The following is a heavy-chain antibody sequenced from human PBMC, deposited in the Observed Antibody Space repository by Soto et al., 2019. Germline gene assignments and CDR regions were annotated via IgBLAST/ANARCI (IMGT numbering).Heavy chain of an antibody. Sequence: QMHLVQSGAEVKRTGSSVKISCKASGYTFTYVYLHWVRQAPGQSLEWMGCITPYNGNTRYAQKSQDRVTITRDGSLTVFLELSSLRSEDTAIYYCARSSYYGSDTYTDYGVVVWGQGTTVTVSS. CDR2: ITPYNGNT. V-gene: IGHV1-45*02. J-gene: IGHJ6*02. CDR1: GYTFTYVY. D-gene: IGHD3-10*01. CDR3: ARSSYYGSDTYTDYGVVV.